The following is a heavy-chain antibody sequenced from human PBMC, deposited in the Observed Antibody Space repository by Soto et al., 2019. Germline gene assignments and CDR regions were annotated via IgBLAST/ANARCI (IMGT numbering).Heavy chain of an antibody. CDR2: IYYSGNT. Sequence: PSETLSLTCTVSGDSISGYYCSWIRQPPWKGLQWIGYIYYSGNTNYNPSLKGRVAMSVDTSKNQFSLHVTSVTAADTDVYFCAKYRSTDAEGYTFDYWGQGALVTLSS. CDR3: AKYRSTDAEGYTFDY. D-gene: IGHD2-15*01. V-gene: IGHV4-59*01. J-gene: IGHJ4*02. CDR1: GDSISGYY.